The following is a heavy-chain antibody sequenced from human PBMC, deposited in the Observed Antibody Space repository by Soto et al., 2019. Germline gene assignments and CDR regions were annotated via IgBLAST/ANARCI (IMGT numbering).Heavy chain of an antibody. D-gene: IGHD5-12*01. CDR1: GFSLTTSGEG. Sequence: SGPTLVNPTHTLTLTCTFSGFSLTTSGEGVGWIRQPPGEALEWLTVIYWDNDKRYSPSLKSRLTITKDTSNNQVVLTMTNMDPVDTATYYCAHFSGYEQFHYRGKGTLVTVSS. CDR2: IYWDNDK. CDR3: AHFSGYEQFHY. J-gene: IGHJ4*02. V-gene: IGHV2-5*02.